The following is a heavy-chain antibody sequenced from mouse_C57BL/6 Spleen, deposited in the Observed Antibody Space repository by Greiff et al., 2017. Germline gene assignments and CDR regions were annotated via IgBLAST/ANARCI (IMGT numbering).Heavy chain of an antibody. V-gene: IGHV1-69*01. J-gene: IGHJ4*01. CDR3: ARSYGSSYYAMDY. CDR2: IDPSDSYT. D-gene: IGHD1-1*01. Sequence: QVQLQQPGAELVMPGASVKLSCKASGYTFTSYWMHWVQQRPGQGLEWIGEIDPSDSYTNYNQKFKGKSTLTVDKSSSTAYMQLSSLTSEDSAVYYCARSYGSSYYAMDYWGQGTSVTVSS. CDR1: GYTFTSYW.